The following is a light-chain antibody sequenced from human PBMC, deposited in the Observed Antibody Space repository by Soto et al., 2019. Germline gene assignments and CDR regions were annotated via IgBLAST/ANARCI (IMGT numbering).Light chain of an antibody. Sequence: QSVLTQPPSVSGAPGQRVTISCTGSSSNIGAGYDVHWYQQLPGTAPKLLIFGNSNRPSGVPDRFSGSKSGTSASLAITGLQAGDEADYYCQSYDTSLGAHVVFGGGTKVTVL. CDR2: GNS. V-gene: IGLV1-40*01. CDR3: QSYDTSLGAHVV. J-gene: IGLJ2*01. CDR1: SSNIGAGYD.